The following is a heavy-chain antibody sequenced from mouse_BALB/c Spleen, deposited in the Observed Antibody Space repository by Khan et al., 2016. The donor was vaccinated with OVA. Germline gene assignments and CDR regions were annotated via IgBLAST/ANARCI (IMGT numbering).Heavy chain of an antibody. CDR1: GYSITSNYA. CDR2: IRYSDST. CDR3: ARGNYYGYAMDY. D-gene: IGHD1-1*01. V-gene: IGHV3-2*02. Sequence: EVQLQESGPGLVKPSQSLSLTCTVTGYSITSNYAWNWIRQFPGNKLAWMGYIRYSDSTSYNPSLKSRISITRDTSQTQFFLQLNSVTTEDTATDYCARGNYYGYAMDYWGQGTSVTVSS. J-gene: IGHJ4*01.